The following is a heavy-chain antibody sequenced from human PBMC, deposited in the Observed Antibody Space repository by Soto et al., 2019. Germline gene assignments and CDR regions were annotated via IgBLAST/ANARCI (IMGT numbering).Heavy chain of an antibody. CDR2: IIPILGIA. CDR1: GGTFSSYT. CDR3: ARGDSSSWYEGYFDY. D-gene: IGHD6-13*01. V-gene: IGHV1-69*02. J-gene: IGHJ4*02. Sequence: QVQLVQSGAEVKKPGSSVKVSCKASGGTFSSYTISWVRQAPGQGLEWMGRIIPILGIANYAQKFQGRVTITADKSTSTAYMELSSLRSKDTAVYYCARGDSSSWYEGYFDYWGQGTLVTVSS.